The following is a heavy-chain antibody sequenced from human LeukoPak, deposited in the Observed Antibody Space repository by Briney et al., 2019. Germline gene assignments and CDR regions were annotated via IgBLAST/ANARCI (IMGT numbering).Heavy chain of an antibody. CDR1: GFTFSSCG. CDR3: AKSWSGSSNWALRIFDN. J-gene: IGHJ4*02. CDR2: IRYDGSNK. V-gene: IGHV3-30*02. Sequence: GGSLRLSCAASGFTFSSCGMHWVRQAPGKGLEWVAFIRYDGSNKYYADSVKGRFTVSRDNAKNSLYLQMNSLRAEDTAVYYCAKSWSGSSNWALRIFDNWGQGTMVSVSS. D-gene: IGHD3-10*01.